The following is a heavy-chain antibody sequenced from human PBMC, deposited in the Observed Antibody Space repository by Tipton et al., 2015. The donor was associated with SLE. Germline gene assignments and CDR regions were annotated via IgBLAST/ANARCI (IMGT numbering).Heavy chain of an antibody. D-gene: IGHD1-26*01. V-gene: IGHV4-34*01. CDR2: IDHSGST. CDR1: GGSFSGYY. J-gene: IGHJ4*02. CDR3: TRGVGARGSNLDY. Sequence: TLSLTCAVYGGSFSGYYWGWIRQPPGKGLEWIGSIDHSGSTYFNPSLKSRVTISADTSKNQISLKLSSVTAADTAVYYCTRGVGARGSNLDYWGQGSLVTVSS.